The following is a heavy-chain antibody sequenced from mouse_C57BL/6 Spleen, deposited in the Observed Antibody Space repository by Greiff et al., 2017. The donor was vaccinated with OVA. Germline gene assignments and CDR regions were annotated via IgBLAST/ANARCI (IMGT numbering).Heavy chain of an antibody. CDR2: IDPENGDT. J-gene: IGHJ3*01. D-gene: IGHD2-1*01. Sequence: DVKLQESGAELVRPGASVKLSCTASGFNIKDDYMHWVKQRPEQGLEWIGWIDPENGDTEYASKFQGKATITADTSSNTAYLQLSSLTSEDTAVYYCTTPFYYGNSWFAYWGQGTLVTVSA. CDR3: TTPFYYGNSWFAY. CDR1: GFNIKDDY. V-gene: IGHV14-4*01.